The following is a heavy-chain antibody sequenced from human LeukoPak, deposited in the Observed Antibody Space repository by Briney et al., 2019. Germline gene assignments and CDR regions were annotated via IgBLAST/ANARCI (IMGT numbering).Heavy chain of an antibody. Sequence: GESLKISCKGSGYNFATYWIAWVRQMPGKGLEWMGIIYPGDSDTRYSPSFQGQVTISADKSISTAYLQWSSLKASDTAMYYCARHLRAGTVSNWFDPWGQGTLVTVSS. J-gene: IGHJ5*02. V-gene: IGHV5-51*01. D-gene: IGHD1-1*01. CDR3: ARHLRAGTVSNWFDP. CDR2: IYPGDSDT. CDR1: GYNFATYW.